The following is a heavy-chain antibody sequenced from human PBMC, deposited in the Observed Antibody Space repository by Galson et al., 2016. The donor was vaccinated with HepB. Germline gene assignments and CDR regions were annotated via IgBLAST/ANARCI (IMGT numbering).Heavy chain of an antibody. CDR3: ARDPAPAAPRNWFDP. D-gene: IGHD2-2*01. V-gene: IGHV1-18*01. CDR1: GYTFTSYG. Sequence: SVKVSCKASGYTFTSYGINWVRQAPGQGLEWMGWISAYNGNTNYAQNFKGRVTMTTDTSTFTAYMELRSLRSDDTAVYYCARDPAPAAPRNWFDPGAREPWSPSPQ. CDR2: ISAYNGNT. J-gene: IGHJ5*02.